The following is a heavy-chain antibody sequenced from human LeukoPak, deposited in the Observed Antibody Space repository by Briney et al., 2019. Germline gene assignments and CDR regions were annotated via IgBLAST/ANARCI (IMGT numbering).Heavy chain of an antibody. D-gene: IGHD4-17*01. CDR1: GFTFSSYG. CDR3: AKDLVVTVTTNPYYYYYGMDV. J-gene: IGHJ6*02. Sequence: GGSLRLSCAASGFTFSSYGMHWVRQAPGKGLEWVAVISYDGSNKYYADSVKGRFTISRDNSKNTLYLQMNSLRAEDTAVYYCAKDLVVTVTTNPYYYYYGMDVWGQGTTVTVSS. CDR2: ISYDGSNK. V-gene: IGHV3-30*18.